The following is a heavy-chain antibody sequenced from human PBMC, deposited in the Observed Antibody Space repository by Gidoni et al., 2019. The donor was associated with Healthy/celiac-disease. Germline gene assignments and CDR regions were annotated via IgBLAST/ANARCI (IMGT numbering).Heavy chain of an antibody. Sequence: EVQLVESGGGVVQPGGSLRLSCAASGFPFDDYAMHWVRQAPGKGLEWVSLISGDGGSTYYADSVKGRFTISRDNSKNSLYLQMNSLRTEDTALYYCAKVLGDGNSGLAVYYYYGMDVWGQGTTVTVSS. CDR2: ISGDGGST. D-gene: IGHD4-4*01. V-gene: IGHV3-43*02. CDR3: AKVLGDGNSGLAVYYYYGMDV. CDR1: GFPFDDYA. J-gene: IGHJ6*02.